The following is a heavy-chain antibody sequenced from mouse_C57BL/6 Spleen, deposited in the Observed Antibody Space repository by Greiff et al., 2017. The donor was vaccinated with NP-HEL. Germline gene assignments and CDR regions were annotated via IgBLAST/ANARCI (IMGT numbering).Heavy chain of an antibody. J-gene: IGHJ4*01. Sequence: VQLQQPGAELVKPGASVKMSCKASGYTFTSYWITWVKQRPGQGLAWIGDIYPGSGSTNYNEKFKSKATLTVDTSSSTAYMQLSSLTSEDSAVYYCARWGLYYGNYAMDYWGQGTSVTVSS. D-gene: IGHD2-1*01. V-gene: IGHV1-55*01. CDR1: GYTFTSYW. CDR2: IYPGSGST. CDR3: ARWGLYYGNYAMDY.